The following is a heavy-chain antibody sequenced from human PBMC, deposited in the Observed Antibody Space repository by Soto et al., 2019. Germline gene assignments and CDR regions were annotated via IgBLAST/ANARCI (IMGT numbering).Heavy chain of an antibody. CDR1: GFTFSSYA. V-gene: IGHV3-30-3*01. CDR3: ARAGGHVEMAPTFDY. Sequence: QVQLVESGGGVVQPGRSLRLSCAASGFTFSSYAMHWVRQAPGKGLEWVAVISYDGSNKYYADSVKGRFTISRENSKNTLYLQMNSLRAEDTAVYYCARAGGHVEMAPTFDYWGQGTLVTVSS. J-gene: IGHJ4*02. CDR2: ISYDGSNK.